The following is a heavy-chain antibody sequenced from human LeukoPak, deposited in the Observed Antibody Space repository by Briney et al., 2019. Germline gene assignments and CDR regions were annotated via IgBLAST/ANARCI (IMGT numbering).Heavy chain of an antibody. CDR3: ARERQLAYDY. Sequence: AGGSLGLSCAASGFTFSSYAMHWVRQAPGKGLEYVSAISSNGGSTYYANSVKGRFTISRDNSKNTLYLQMGSLRAEDMAVYYCARERQLAYDYWGQGTLVTVSS. D-gene: IGHD6-13*01. J-gene: IGHJ4*02. V-gene: IGHV3-64*01. CDR2: ISSNGGST. CDR1: GFTFSSYA.